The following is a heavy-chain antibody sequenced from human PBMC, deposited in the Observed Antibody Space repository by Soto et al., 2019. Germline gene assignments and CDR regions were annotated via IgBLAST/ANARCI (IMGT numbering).Heavy chain of an antibody. V-gene: IGHV3-30*18. CDR2: ISYDGSNK. D-gene: IGHD3-10*02. J-gene: IGHJ6*03. CDR1: GFTFSSYG. CDR3: AKGCVLSQDYYYYMDV. Sequence: QVQLVESGGGVVQPGRSLRLSCAASGFTFSSYGMHWVRQAPGKGLAWVAVISYDGSNKYYADSVKGRFTISRDNSKNTLYLQMNSLRAEDTAVYYCAKGCVLSQDYYYYMDVWGKGTTVTVSS.